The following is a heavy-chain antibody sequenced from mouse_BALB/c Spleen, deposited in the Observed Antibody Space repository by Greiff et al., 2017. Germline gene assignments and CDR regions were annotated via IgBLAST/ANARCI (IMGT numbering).Heavy chain of an antibody. V-gene: IGHV5-6-5*01. CDR1: GFTFSSYA. CDR2: ISSGGST. Sequence: EVKLVESGGGLVKPGGSLKLSCAASGFTFSSYAMSWVRQTPEKRLEWVASISSGGSTYYPDSVKGRFTISRDNARNILYLQMSSLRSEDTAMYYCARDFCYAMDYWGQGTSVTVSS. CDR3: ARDFCYAMDY. J-gene: IGHJ4*01.